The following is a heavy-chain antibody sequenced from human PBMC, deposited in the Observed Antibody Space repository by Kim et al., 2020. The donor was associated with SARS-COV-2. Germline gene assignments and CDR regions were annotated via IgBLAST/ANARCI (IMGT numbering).Heavy chain of an antibody. CDR2: MNPNSGNT. J-gene: IGHJ5*02. D-gene: IGHD2-15*01. Sequence: ASVKVSCKASGYTFTSYDINWVRQATGQGLEWMGWMNPNSGNTGYAQKFQGRVTMTRNTSISTAYMELSSLRSEDTAVYYCAREGYCSGGSCATNWFDPWGQGTLVTVSS. CDR3: AREGYCSGGSCATNWFDP. V-gene: IGHV1-8*01. CDR1: GYTFTSYD.